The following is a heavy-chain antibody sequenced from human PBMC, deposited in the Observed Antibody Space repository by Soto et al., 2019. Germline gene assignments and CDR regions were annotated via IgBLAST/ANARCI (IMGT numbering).Heavy chain of an antibody. Sequence: EVQLLESGGGLVQPGGSLRLSCVGSGFTFSAHAITWVRQAPGKGLEWVSTLGTIGAFYADSVKGRFTISRDNSKNTVNLQMNSLRGEDKAIYYCARDLTTHDYWGQGTVVTVSS. V-gene: IGHV3-23*01. CDR2: LGTIGA. CDR3: ARDLTTHDY. CDR1: GFTFSAHA. J-gene: IGHJ4*02.